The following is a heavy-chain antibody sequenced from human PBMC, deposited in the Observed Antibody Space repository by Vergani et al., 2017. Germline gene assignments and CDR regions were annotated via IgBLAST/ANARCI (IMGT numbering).Heavy chain of an antibody. CDR2: VEDSGYF. CDR1: GGSLSGYY. D-gene: IGHD5-12*01. Sequence: QVQLPESGPGLVRPSETLSLTCTVSGGSLSGYYWNWIRQTPGEALEWIGYVEDSGYFNYNPSLKTRVSMSSDTSNNQFSLMLSSVTVADTAVYYCARQIYSGYVWAFDIWGQGTMVTVSS. V-gene: IGHV4-59*01. J-gene: IGHJ3*02. CDR3: ARQIYSGYVWAFDI.